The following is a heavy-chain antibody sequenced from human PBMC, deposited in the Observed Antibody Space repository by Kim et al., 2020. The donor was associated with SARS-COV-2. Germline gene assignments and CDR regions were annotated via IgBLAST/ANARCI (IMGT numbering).Heavy chain of an antibody. CDR2: IWYDGTQK. CDR1: GFTFTSHG. CDR3: ARQAGRKTVYGMEV. J-gene: IGHJ6*04. V-gene: IGHV3-33*01. Sequence: GGSLRLSCAASGFTFTSHGMHWVRQAPGKGLEWVALIWYDGTQKYYVDSVKGRFTISRQNSKNTVYLQLDSLRVEDTAVYYCARQAGRKTVYGMEVWGEGTTVTVSS. D-gene: IGHD2-8*01.